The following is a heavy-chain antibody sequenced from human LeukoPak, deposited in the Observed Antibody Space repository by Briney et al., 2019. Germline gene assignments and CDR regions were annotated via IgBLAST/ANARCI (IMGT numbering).Heavy chain of an antibody. J-gene: IGHJ1*01. CDR1: GFTVSSNY. CDR2: IYFGGTT. V-gene: IGHV3-53*01. Sequence: PGGSLRLSCAASGFTVSSNYMTWVRQAPGQGLEWVSVIYFGGTTYYADSAKGRFTISRDNSKNTVYLQMNSLRVEDTAVYYCARGAGVYVYWGQGTLVTVSS. D-gene: IGHD5/OR15-5a*01. CDR3: ARGAGVYVY.